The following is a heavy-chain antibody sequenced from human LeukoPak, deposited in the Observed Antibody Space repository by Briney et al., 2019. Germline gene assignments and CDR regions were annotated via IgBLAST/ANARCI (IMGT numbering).Heavy chain of an antibody. CDR2: IYSGGST. CDR1: GFTVSSNY. Sequence: GGSLTLSCADCGFTVSSNYMRWVRQAPGKGLEWVSVIYSGGSTHYGDSVKGRFTISRDNAKNTLYLQMNSLRAEDTAVYYCARDRLHYDSLTGYPADWGQGTLVTVSS. D-gene: IGHD3-9*01. J-gene: IGHJ4*02. V-gene: IGHV3-66*01. CDR3: ARDRLHYDSLTGYPAD.